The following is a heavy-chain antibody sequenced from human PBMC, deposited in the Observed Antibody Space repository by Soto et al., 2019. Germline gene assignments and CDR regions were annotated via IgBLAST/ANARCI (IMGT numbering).Heavy chain of an antibody. D-gene: IGHD3-3*01. CDR2: IWYDGSNK. CDR3: ARGSRVVIFGVVQRGGRLDY. J-gene: IGHJ4*02. V-gene: IGHV3-33*01. CDR1: GFTFSSYG. Sequence: QVQLVESGGGVVQPGRSLRLSCAASGFTFSSYGMHWVRQAPGKGLEWAAVIWYDGSNKYYADSVKGRFTISRDNSKNTLYLQMNSVRDEDTAVYYCARGSRVVIFGVVQRGGRLDYWGQGTLVTVSS.